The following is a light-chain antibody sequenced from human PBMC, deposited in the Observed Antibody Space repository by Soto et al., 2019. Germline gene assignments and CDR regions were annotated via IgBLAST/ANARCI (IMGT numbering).Light chain of an antibody. Sequence: EIVLTQSPGTLSLSPGERATLSCRASQSVSSSYLAWYQQKPGQAPRLLIYGASSRATGIPDRFSGSGSGTDFTLTISRLEPEDFAVYYCQHHGGSPITFGQGTRLEI. CDR1: QSVSSSY. CDR3: QHHGGSPIT. CDR2: GAS. J-gene: IGKJ5*01. V-gene: IGKV3-20*01.